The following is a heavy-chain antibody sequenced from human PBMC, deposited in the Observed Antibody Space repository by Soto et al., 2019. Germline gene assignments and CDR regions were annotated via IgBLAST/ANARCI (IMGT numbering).Heavy chain of an antibody. V-gene: IGHV3-33*01. D-gene: IGHD6-6*01. Sequence: GGSLRLSCAASGFTFSSYGMHWVRQAPGKGLEWVAVIWYDGSNKYYADSVKGRFTISRDNSKNTLYLQMNSLRAEDTAVYYCAREYSSSGHYYYYGMDVWRQGTTVTVSS. CDR3: AREYSSSGHYYYYGMDV. CDR2: IWYDGSNK. CDR1: GFTFSSYG. J-gene: IGHJ6*02.